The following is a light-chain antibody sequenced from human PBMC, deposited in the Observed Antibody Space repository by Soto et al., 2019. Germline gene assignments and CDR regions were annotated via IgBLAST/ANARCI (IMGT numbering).Light chain of an antibody. Sequence: PMTPSPSTPSASVGDRVSLTCPASQSISSWLAWYQQKPGKAPKLLIYKASSLESGVPSRFSGSGSGTEFTLTISSLQPDDFATYYCQQYNSYPWTFGQGTKVDIK. CDR2: KAS. CDR1: QSISSW. J-gene: IGKJ1*01. V-gene: IGKV1-5*03. CDR3: QQYNSYPWT.